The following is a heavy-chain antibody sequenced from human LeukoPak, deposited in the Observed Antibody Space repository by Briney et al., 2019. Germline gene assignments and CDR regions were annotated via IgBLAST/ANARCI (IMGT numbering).Heavy chain of an antibody. CDR1: GGTFSSYA. J-gene: IGHJ5*02. CDR3: ARVHGAAGTSWFDP. Sequence: ASVMVSCKASGGTFSSYAISWVRQAPGQGLEWMGWISAYNGNTNYAQKLQGRVTMTTDTSTSTAYMELRSLRSDDTAVYYCARVHGAAGTSWFDPWGQGTLVTVSS. D-gene: IGHD6-13*01. V-gene: IGHV1-18*01. CDR2: ISAYNGNT.